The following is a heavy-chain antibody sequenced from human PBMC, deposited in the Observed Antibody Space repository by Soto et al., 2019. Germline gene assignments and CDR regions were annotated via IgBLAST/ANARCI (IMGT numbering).Heavy chain of an antibody. D-gene: IGHD1-26*01. CDR2: TFTGGST. V-gene: IGHV3-53*02. CDR3: AKKPPSSIQGWAFGMDV. J-gene: IGHJ6*02. CDR1: GFFVTTNY. Sequence: EVQLVETGGGLIQPGGSLRLSCLASGFFVTTNYIIWVRQPPGKGLEWVSTTFTGGSTHYADSVKGRFSISRDTSKNTVYLQINNVRVEDTAVYYCAKKPPSSIQGWAFGMDVWGQGTTVSVSS.